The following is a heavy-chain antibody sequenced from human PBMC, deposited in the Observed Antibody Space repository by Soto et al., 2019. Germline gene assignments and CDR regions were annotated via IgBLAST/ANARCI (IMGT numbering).Heavy chain of an antibody. J-gene: IGHJ2*01. CDR2: ISYDGRNK. CDR3: AKDGGEWVLLNWYCDL. Sequence: QVQLVESGGGVVQPGRSLRLSCAASGFTFSSYGMHWVRQAPGKGLEWVAVISYDGRNKNYADSVKGRFTISREYLQMYSLRSEDTAVYYCAKDGGEWVLLNWYCDLWGRGTLVTVCS. CDR1: GFTFSSYG. V-gene: IGHV3-30*18. D-gene: IGHD1-26*01.